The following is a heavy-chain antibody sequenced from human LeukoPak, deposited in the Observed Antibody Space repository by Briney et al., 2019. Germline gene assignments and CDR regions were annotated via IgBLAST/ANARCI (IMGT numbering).Heavy chain of an antibody. D-gene: IGHD2/OR15-2a*01. CDR3: AGHHPRNTVDF. Sequence: PSETLSLTCSVSGVSISAYYWSSIRQPPGKGLEWIAYISDIGSINYNPSLKSRVTISLETSKNQFSLKLSSVTAADTAVYYCAGHHPRNTVDFWGQGTLVTVSS. CDR1: GVSISAYY. CDR2: ISDIGSI. J-gene: IGHJ4*02. V-gene: IGHV4-59*08.